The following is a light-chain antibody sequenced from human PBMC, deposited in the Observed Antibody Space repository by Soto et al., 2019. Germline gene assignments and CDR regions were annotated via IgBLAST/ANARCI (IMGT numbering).Light chain of an antibody. Sequence: QSALTQPASVSGSPGQSITISCTGTSSDVGNYNLVSWYQQHPGKAPKVMIFEVSKRPSGVSYRFSGSKSGNTASLTISGVLPEDEADYYCCSYAGSGTLVFGGGTKVTVL. J-gene: IGLJ3*02. CDR3: CSYAGSGTLV. CDR2: EVS. V-gene: IGLV2-23*02. CDR1: SSDVGNYNL.